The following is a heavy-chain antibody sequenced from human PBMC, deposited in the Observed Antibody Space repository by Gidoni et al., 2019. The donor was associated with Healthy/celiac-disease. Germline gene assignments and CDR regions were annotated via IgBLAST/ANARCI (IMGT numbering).Heavy chain of an antibody. D-gene: IGHD3-22*01. CDR3: ARCDDSSGYYYVFPDY. Sequence: QVQLQESGPGLVKPSETLSLTCTVSGYSISSGYYWGWIRQPPGKGLEWIGSSYPSGSTYYNPSLKSRVTISVDTSKNQFSLKLSSVTAADTAVYYCARCDDSSGYYYVFPDYWGQGTLVTVSS. J-gene: IGHJ4*02. CDR2: SYPSGST. CDR1: GYSISSGYY. V-gene: IGHV4-38-2*02.